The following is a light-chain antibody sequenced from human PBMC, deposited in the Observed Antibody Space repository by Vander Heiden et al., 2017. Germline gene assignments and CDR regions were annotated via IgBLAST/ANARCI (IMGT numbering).Light chain of an antibody. Sequence: QSGLSQPASVSGSPGQSITLSCTGTSDDIGDFNYVSWYQHLPDKAPKLIIYDVTYRPSGVSNRFSGSKSGSTASLTISGLQPEDEAGFYCCSYRGSHSYVFGTGTKVTVL. V-gene: IGLV2-14*03. CDR2: DVT. CDR3: CSYRGSHSYV. J-gene: IGLJ1*01. CDR1: SDDIGDFNY.